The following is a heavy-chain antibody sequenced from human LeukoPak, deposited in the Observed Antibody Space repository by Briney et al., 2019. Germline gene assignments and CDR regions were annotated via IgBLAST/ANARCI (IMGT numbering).Heavy chain of an antibody. D-gene: IGHD2-15*01. Sequence: ASVTVSCTASGGTFSSYAISWVRQAPGQGLEWMGGIIPIFGTANYAQKFQGRVTITADESTSTAYMELSSLRSEDTAVYYCARDRSGGSYGLFFDYWGQGTLVTVSS. V-gene: IGHV1-69*13. J-gene: IGHJ4*02. CDR3: ARDRSGGSYGLFFDY. CDR1: GGTFSSYA. CDR2: IIPIFGTA.